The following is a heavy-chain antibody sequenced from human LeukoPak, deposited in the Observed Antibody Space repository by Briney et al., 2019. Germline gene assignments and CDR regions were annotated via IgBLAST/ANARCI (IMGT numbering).Heavy chain of an antibody. J-gene: IGHJ4*02. CDR3: ARGRGKDGYNFDDY. D-gene: IGHD5-24*01. V-gene: IGHV3-74*01. CDR1: GFTFSSYW. CDR2: IYSDGSST. Sequence: GGSLRLSCAASGFTFSSYWMYWVRHPPGKGLVWGSLIYSDGSSTTHADSVKGRFSISRDNAKNTLYLQMNSLRAEDMAVYYCARGRGKDGYNFDDYWGQGTLVTVSS.